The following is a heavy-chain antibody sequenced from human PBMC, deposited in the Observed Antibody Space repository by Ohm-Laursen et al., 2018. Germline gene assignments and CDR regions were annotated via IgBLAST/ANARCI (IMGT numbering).Heavy chain of an antibody. CDR2: ISSSGSTI. CDR3: AKDLGYCSSTSCWHTNYYYYGMDV. Sequence: SLRLSCSASGFTFSDYYMSWIRQAPGKGLEWVSYISSSGSTIYYADSVKGRFTISRDNAKNSLYLQMNSLRAEDTALYYCAKDLGYCSSTSCWHTNYYYYGMDVWGQGTTVTVSS. V-gene: IGHV3-11*01. CDR1: GFTFSDYY. D-gene: IGHD2-2*01. J-gene: IGHJ6*02.